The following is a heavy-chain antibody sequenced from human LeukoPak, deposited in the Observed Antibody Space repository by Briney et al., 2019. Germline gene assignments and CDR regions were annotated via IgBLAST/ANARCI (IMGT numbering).Heavy chain of an antibody. CDR1: GFTFSDYA. J-gene: IGHJ4*02. V-gene: IGHV3-23*01. D-gene: IGHD1-26*01. Sequence: GGSLRLSCAASGFTFSDYAMNWVRQAPGKGLEWVSTISGSGGTTYYADSVKGRFTISRDNFKNTLYLQMNSLVAEDTAIYYCAKGWEPYRFHYWGQGTLVTVSS. CDR3: AKGWEPYRFHY. CDR2: ISGSGGTT.